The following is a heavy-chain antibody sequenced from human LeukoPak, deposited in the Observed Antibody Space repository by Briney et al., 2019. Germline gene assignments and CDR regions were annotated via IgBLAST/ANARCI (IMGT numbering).Heavy chain of an antibody. CDR2: ISSSSSYI. CDR1: GFTFSSYS. V-gene: IGHV3-21*01. CDR3: ARDRGLAATGSVDC. J-gene: IGHJ4*02. D-gene: IGHD6-13*01. Sequence: TGGSLRLSCAASGFTFSSYSMNWVRQAPGKGLEWVSSISSSSSYIYYADSVKGRFTISRDNAKNSLYLQLNSLRPDDTAVYYCARDRGLAATGSVDCWGQGTLVTVSS.